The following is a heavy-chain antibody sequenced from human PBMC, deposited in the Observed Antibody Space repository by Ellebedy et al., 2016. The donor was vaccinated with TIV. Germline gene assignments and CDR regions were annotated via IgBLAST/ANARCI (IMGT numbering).Heavy chain of an antibody. CDR1: GFTFSSYA. V-gene: IGHV4-34*01. J-gene: IGHJ4*02. CDR3: ARQVAGTLDY. D-gene: IGHD6-19*01. Sequence: ESLKISXAASGFTFSSYAMSWVRQPPGKGLEWIGEIYHSGSTNYNPSLKSRVTISVDKSKNQFSLKLSSVTAADTAVYYCARQVAGTLDYWGQGTLVTVSS. CDR2: IYHSGST.